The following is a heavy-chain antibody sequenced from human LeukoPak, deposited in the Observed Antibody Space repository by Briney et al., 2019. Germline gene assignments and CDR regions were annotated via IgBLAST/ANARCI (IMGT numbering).Heavy chain of an antibody. D-gene: IGHD3-10*01. CDR1: GGTFSSYT. J-gene: IGHJ4*02. Sequence: ASVKVSCKASGGTFSSYTISWVRQAPGQGLEWMGIINPSDGSTYYAQEFQGRVTMTRDTSTSTVYMEVSSLRSEDTAVYYCASGITMVRGVPKASLGFWGQGTLVTVSS. CDR3: ASGITMVRGVPKASLGF. V-gene: IGHV1-46*01. CDR2: INPSDGST.